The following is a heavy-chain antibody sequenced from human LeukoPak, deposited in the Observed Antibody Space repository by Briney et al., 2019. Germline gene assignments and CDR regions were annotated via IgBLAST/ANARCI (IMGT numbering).Heavy chain of an antibody. Sequence: GGSLRLSCAASGLSFSISAMTWVRQAPGKGLEWVSTVSDTGSTTYYADSVKGRFSISRDNSKNTLYLQMNSLRAEDTAVYYCARDRIAAAGRNYFDYWGQGTLATVSS. CDR1: GLSFSISA. CDR3: ARDRIAAAGRNYFDY. CDR2: VSDTGSTT. D-gene: IGHD6-13*01. J-gene: IGHJ4*02. V-gene: IGHV3-23*01.